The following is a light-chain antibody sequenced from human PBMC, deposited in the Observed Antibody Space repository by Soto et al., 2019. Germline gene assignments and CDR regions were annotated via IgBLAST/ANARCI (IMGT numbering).Light chain of an antibody. CDR3: AAWDKSLSGGV. CDR2: ENN. CDR1: SSNIGSDS. V-gene: IGLV1-51*02. Sequence: QSVLTQPPSVSAAPGQEVTISCSGSSSNIGSDSVSWYQQLPGSAPKLLIYENNKRPSGIPDRFSGSKSGTSATLGITGLQTGDEADYYCAAWDKSLSGGVFGGGTQLTVL. J-gene: IGLJ2*01.